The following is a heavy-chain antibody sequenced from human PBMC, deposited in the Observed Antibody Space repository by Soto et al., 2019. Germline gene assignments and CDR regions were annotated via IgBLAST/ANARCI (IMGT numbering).Heavy chain of an antibody. V-gene: IGHV1-3*01. CDR1: GYTFTDYA. CDR3: VRVAIGWTFDY. CDR2: INPGNGKT. Sequence: QVQLVQSGAEVKKPGASVKISCKTSGYTFTDYAMYWLRQAPGQRPEWLGWINPGNGKTHYSQKFQGRVTITRDTSASMVYVELSNLKSEDTAVYYCVRVAIGWTFDYWGQGTLVTVSS. D-gene: IGHD6-19*01. J-gene: IGHJ4*02.